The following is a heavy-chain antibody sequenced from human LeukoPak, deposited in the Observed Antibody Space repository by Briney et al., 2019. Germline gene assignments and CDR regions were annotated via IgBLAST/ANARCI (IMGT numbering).Heavy chain of an antibody. Sequence: PGGSLRLSCAASAFTFRNYVMSWVRQAPGKGLEWVSGISGSGTTTYYADSVMGRFTISRDNSNYTLYLHMSSLRAEDTAVYYCAARRGYESYHFDYWGQGTLVTVSS. CDR3: AARRGYESYHFDY. D-gene: IGHD5-18*01. J-gene: IGHJ4*02. V-gene: IGHV3-23*01. CDR2: ISGSGTTT. CDR1: AFTFRNYV.